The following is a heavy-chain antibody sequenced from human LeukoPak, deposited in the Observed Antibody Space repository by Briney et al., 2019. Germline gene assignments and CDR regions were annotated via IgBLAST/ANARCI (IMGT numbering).Heavy chain of an antibody. Sequence: GGSLRLSCAASGFTFSNYWMSWVRQAPGKGLEWVANIRQDGSEKYYVDSMRGRFAISRDNAKNSLYLQMNSLRGEDTALYYCAKDEKYSSSWYADWGQGTLVTVSS. J-gene: IGHJ4*02. D-gene: IGHD6-13*01. CDR1: GFTFSNYW. CDR3: AKDEKYSSSWYAD. CDR2: IRQDGSEK. V-gene: IGHV3-7*03.